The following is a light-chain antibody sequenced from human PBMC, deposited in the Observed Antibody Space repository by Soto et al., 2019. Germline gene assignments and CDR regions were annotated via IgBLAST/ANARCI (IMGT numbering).Light chain of an antibody. CDR2: DVS. V-gene: IGLV2-11*01. Sequence: ALTQPRSLSGSPGQSVTISCTGTSSDVGGYNYVSWYQQHPGKAPKLMIFDVSKRPSGVPDRFSGSKSANTASLTISGLQAEDEVDYYCCSYAGSYTYVFGTGTNVTVL. CDR3: CSYAGSYTYV. CDR1: SSDVGGYNY. J-gene: IGLJ1*01.